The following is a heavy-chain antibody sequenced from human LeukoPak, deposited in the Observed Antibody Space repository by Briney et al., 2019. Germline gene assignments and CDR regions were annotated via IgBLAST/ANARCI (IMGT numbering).Heavy chain of an antibody. Sequence: GGSLRLSCAASGFTFSSYGMHWVRQAPGKGLEWVAFIRYDGSNKYYADSVKGRFTISRDNAKNTLSLQMNSLRAEDTAVYYCATNYGGDSNYWGQGSLVTVSS. J-gene: IGHJ4*02. CDR3: ATNYGGDSNY. V-gene: IGHV3-30*02. D-gene: IGHD4-23*01. CDR2: IRYDGSNK. CDR1: GFTFSSYG.